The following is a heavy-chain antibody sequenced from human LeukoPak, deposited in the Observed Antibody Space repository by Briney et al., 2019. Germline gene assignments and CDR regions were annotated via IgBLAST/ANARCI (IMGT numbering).Heavy chain of an antibody. CDR2: IIPIFGTA. Sequence: ASVKVSCKASGGTFSSYAISWVRQAPGQGLEWMGGIIPIFGTANYAQKFQGRVTITTDESTSTAYMELSSLRSEDTAVYYCARDEAVAGYFDLWGRGTLVTVSS. V-gene: IGHV1-69*05. D-gene: IGHD6-19*01. CDR3: ARDEAVAGYFDL. J-gene: IGHJ2*01. CDR1: GGTFSSYA.